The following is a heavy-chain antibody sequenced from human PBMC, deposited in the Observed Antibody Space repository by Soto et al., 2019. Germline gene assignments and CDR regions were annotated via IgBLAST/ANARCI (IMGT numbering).Heavy chain of an antibody. Sequence: SETLSLTCTVSGGSISSYYWSWIRQPPGKGLEWIGYIYYSGSTNYSPSLKSRVTISVDTSKNQFSLKLSSVTAADTAVYYCAREKGGYDSGGYYFDYWGQGTLVTVSS. V-gene: IGHV4-59*01. D-gene: IGHD5-12*01. J-gene: IGHJ4*02. CDR1: GGSISSYY. CDR2: IYYSGST. CDR3: AREKGGYDSGGYYFDY.